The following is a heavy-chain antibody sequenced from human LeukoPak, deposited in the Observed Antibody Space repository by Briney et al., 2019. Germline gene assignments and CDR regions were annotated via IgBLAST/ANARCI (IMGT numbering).Heavy chain of an antibody. D-gene: IGHD3-22*01. V-gene: IGHV3-9*01. J-gene: IGHJ5*02. Sequence: GRSLRLSCAASGFTFDDYAMHWVRQAPGKGLEWVSGISWNSGSIGYADSVKGRFTISRDNAKNSLYLQMNSLRAEDTALYYRAKGNYYDSSPGSRFDPWGQGTLVTVSS. CDR3: AKGNYYDSSPGSRFDP. CDR2: ISWNSGSI. CDR1: GFTFDDYA.